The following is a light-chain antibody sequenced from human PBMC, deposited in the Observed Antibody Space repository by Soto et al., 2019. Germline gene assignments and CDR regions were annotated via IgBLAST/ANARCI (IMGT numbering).Light chain of an antibody. V-gene: IGLV7-46*01. CDR2: DTS. J-gene: IGLJ7*02. CDR1: TGAVTSGHY. CDR3: LLSYSGARGV. Sequence: QAVVTQEPSLTVSPGGTVTLTCGSSTGAVTSGHYPYWFQQKPGQAPRTLIYDTSNKHSWTPARFSGSLLGGKAALTLAGAQHEDEAGYYCLLSYSGARGVFGPGTQLTAL.